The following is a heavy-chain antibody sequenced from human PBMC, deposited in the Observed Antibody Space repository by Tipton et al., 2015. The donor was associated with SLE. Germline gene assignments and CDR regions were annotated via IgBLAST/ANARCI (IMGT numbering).Heavy chain of an antibody. CDR2: IDPSDSDT. Sequence: QLVQSGAEVKKPGESLKISCEGSGYRFSTYWIAWFRHMPGKGLECMGMIDPSDSDTRYNPSFQGHVSMSIDRSTTTAYLQWRSLKAADTAMYFCARRWVQTVFDYWGQGTLVTVSS. CDR1: GYRFSTYW. V-gene: IGHV5-51*03. D-gene: IGHD3-10*01. CDR3: ARRWVQTVFDY. J-gene: IGHJ4*02.